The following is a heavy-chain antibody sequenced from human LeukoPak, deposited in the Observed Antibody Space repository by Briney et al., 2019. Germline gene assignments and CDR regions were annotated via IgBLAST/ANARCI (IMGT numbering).Heavy chain of an antibody. Sequence: GGSLRLSCAASGFTFSNYAMTWVRQAPGKGLEWVSTISGTGGSTYYADSVKGRFTISRDNSKNTLYLQMNSLRAEDTAVYYCAKRETVLLWFGESHAVDYWGQGTLVTVYS. CDR2: ISGTGGST. CDR1: GFTFSNYA. CDR3: AKRETVLLWFGESHAVDY. J-gene: IGHJ4*02. V-gene: IGHV3-23*01. D-gene: IGHD3-10*01.